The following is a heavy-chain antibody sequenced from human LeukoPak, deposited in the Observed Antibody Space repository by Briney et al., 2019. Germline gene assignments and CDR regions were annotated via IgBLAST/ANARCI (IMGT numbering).Heavy chain of an antibody. CDR3: ARDIVVVPAANPFDY. CDR1: GYTFTGYY. D-gene: IGHD2-2*01. J-gene: IGHJ4*02. CDR2: INPNSGGT. V-gene: IGHV1-2*02. Sequence: ASVKVSCKAPGYTFTGYYMHWVRQAPGQGLEWMGWINPNSGGTNYAQKFQGRVTMTRDTSISTAYMELSRLRSDDTAVYYCARDIVVVPAANPFDYWGQGTLVTVSS.